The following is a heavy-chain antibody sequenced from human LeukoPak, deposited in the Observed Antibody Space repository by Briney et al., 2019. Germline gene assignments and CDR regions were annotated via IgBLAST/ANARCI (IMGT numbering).Heavy chain of an antibody. CDR3: ARDGGHWGDTDS. D-gene: IGHD7-27*01. Sequence: ASVKVSCKTSGYTFTRYHIHCVRQAPGQGLEWMGIIDPGYTATTYAQQFRGRVTMTSDTSTSAVYMELRSLRSEDTAVYYCARDGGHWGDTDSWGQGTLVTVSS. J-gene: IGHJ4*02. V-gene: IGHV1-46*01. CDR2: IDPGYTAT. CDR1: GYTFTRYH.